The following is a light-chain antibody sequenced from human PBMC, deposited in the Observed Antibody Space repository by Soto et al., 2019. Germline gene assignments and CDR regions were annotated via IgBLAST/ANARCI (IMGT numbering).Light chain of an antibody. CDR1: QSVSSY. CDR3: QQRSGWPQGT. V-gene: IGKV3-11*01. J-gene: IGKJ1*01. CDR2: DAS. Sequence: EIVLTQSPATLSLSPGERATLSCRASQSVSSYLAWYQQKPGQAPRLLIYDASNRATGIPARFSGSGSGTDFTLTITGLKPEDSAVYYCQQRSGWPQGTFGQGTKVDNK.